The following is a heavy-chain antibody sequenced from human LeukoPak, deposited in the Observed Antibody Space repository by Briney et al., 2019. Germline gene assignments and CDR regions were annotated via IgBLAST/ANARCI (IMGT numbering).Heavy chain of an antibody. Sequence: ASVKVSCKASGYTFTGYYMHWVRQAPGQGPEWMGRINPNSGGTNYAQKFQGRVTMTRDTSISTAYMELSRLRSDDTAVYYCELYRQYYYGIDVWGQGTTVTVSS. V-gene: IGHV1-2*06. D-gene: IGHD3-16*02. CDR2: INPNSGGT. J-gene: IGHJ6*02. CDR3: ELYRQYYYGIDV. CDR1: GYTFTGYY.